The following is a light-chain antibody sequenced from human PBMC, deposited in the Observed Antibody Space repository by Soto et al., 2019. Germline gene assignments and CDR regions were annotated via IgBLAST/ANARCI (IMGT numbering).Light chain of an antibody. V-gene: IGLV2-14*03. CDR2: DVS. CDR1: SSDVGGYNY. J-gene: IGLJ1*01. Sequence: QSALTQPASVSGSPGQSITISCTGTSSDVGGYNYVSWYLQHPGKAPKLMIYDVSNRPSGVSNRFSGSKSGNTASLTISGLQAEDESDYYCSSYTSSTIYVFGTGTKVTVL. CDR3: SSYTSSTIYV.